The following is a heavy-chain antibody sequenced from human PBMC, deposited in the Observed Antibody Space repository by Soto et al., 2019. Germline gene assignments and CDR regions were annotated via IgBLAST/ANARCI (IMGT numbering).Heavy chain of an antibody. D-gene: IGHD4-17*01. J-gene: IGHJ6*02. CDR1: GFTFSTFA. V-gene: IGHV3-23*01. CDR2: ITGSGGST. CDR3: AKGLGDYSYSYYYATDV. Sequence: EVHLLESGGGLVQPGGSLRLSCAASGFTFSTFAMNWVRQAPGKGLEWVSGITGSGGSTYYADSVKGRFTISRDNSEKTLYPQMNCLGAEDTAAYYCAKGLGDYSYSYYYATDVWGQGTTVTVSS.